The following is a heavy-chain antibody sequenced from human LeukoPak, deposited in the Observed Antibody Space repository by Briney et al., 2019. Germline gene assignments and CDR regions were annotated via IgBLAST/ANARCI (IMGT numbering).Heavy chain of an antibody. J-gene: IGHJ5*02. CDR2: IYGSGSI. CDR3: AREGTSGTHLNWFDP. D-gene: IGHD1-1*01. V-gene: IGHV4-59*01. Sequence: SETLSLTCTVPGGSISSYYWSWIRQPPGKGLEWIGHIYGSGSINYNPSLKSRVTLSVDTSKNQFSLKLSSVTAADTAVYYCAREGTSGTHLNWFDPWGQGTLVTVSS. CDR1: GGSISSYY.